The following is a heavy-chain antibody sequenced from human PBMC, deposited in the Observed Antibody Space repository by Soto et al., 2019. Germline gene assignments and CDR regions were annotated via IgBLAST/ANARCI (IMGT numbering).Heavy chain of an antibody. J-gene: IGHJ6*02. V-gene: IGHV3-30-3*01. CDR1: GFTFSSYA. CDR2: ISYDGSNK. Sequence: QVQLVESGGGVVQPGRSLRLSCAASGFTFSSYAMHWVRQAPGKGLEWGAVISYDGSNKYYADSVKGRFTISRDNFKNSLYLQMNSLRAEDTAVYYCASDEIRFSWAYGMDVWGQGTTVTVSS. D-gene: IGHD3-3*01. CDR3: ASDEIRFSWAYGMDV.